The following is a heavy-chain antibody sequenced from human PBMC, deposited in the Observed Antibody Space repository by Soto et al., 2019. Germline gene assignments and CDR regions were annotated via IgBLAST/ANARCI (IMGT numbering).Heavy chain of an antibody. CDR2: ISSDDNT. D-gene: IGHD3-3*01. V-gene: IGHV3-66*01. J-gene: IGHJ4*02. CDR1: GFSVSSLY. CDR3: ARDTFGGAYDFLH. Sequence: EVQLVASGGGLVQPGGSLRLSCAASGFSVSSLYMTWVRQAPGKGLQWVAVISSDDNTYYADSVKGRFTISRDTSRNTLYRDMNSLRAEDTAVYYCARDTFGGAYDFLHGGQGTLVTVSS.